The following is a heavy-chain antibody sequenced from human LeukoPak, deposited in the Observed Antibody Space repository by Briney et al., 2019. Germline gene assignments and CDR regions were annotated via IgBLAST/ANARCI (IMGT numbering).Heavy chain of an antibody. J-gene: IGHJ4*02. V-gene: IGHV4-34*01. CDR1: GGSISSYY. CDR3: ARFRATNYYDSSGKSELDY. D-gene: IGHD3-22*01. Sequence: SETLSLTCTVSGGSISSYYWSWIRQPAGKGLEWIGEINHSGSTKYNPSLKSRVTMSIDTSKNQFSLKLSSVTAADTAVYYCARFRATNYYDSSGKSELDYWGQGTLVTVSS. CDR2: INHSGST.